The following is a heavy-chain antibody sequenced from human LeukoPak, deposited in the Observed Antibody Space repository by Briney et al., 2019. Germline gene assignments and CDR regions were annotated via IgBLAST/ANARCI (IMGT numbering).Heavy chain of an antibody. V-gene: IGHV3-7*05. J-gene: IGHJ4*02. CDR1: GFTFSNYW. CDR2: IKQEGSEK. D-gene: IGHD5-12*01. CDR3: ARERYAANFDY. Sequence: GGSLRLSCAASGFTFSNYWMSWVRQAPGKGLEWVANIKQEGSEKYYVDSLKGRFTISRDNAKNSLYLQMNSLRAEDTAVYYCARERYAANFDYWGQGTLVTVSS.